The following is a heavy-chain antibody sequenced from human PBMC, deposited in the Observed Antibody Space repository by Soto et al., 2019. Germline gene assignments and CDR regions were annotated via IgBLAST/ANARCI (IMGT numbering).Heavy chain of an antibody. CDR1: GYTFTGYQ. Sequence: QVQVVQSGAEVKKPGASVKVSCKASGYTFTGYQMHWVRQAPGQGLEWMGWFNPNSGGTNYAQKFQGRVTMTGDTSFSTAYMELNRLTSDDTAVYFCARGRTIVSPGNWGQGTLVSVSS. V-gene: IGHV1-2*02. CDR2: FNPNSGGT. J-gene: IGHJ4*02. D-gene: IGHD2-21*01. CDR3: ARGRTIVSPGN.